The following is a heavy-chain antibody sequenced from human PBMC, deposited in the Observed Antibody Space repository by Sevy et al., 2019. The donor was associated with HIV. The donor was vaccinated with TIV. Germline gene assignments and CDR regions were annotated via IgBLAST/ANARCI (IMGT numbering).Heavy chain of an antibody. CDR2: ISNDESRK. Sequence: GGSLRLSCAASGFTFSAYGMHWVRQAPGKGLEWVAVISNDESRKYYADSVKGRFTISRDNSKNTQYLQMNSLRAEDTAIYYCAKKAADGYKPAAFDIWGQGTMVTVSS. V-gene: IGHV3-30*18. CDR1: GFTFSAYG. D-gene: IGHD2-21*01. J-gene: IGHJ3*02. CDR3: AKKAADGYKPAAFDI.